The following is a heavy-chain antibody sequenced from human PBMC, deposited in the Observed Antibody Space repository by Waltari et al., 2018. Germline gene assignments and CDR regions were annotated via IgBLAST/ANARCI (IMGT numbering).Heavy chain of an antibody. J-gene: IGHJ4*02. D-gene: IGHD2-15*01. CDR3: ARIDSGGRGYFDY. Sequence: QVQLQESGPGLVKPSETLSLSCTVSGGSISGYYWSWIRQPPGKGLEWIGYIHNSGTINDNPSLKSRVTISIDTSKNQFSLKLSSVTTADTAVYYCARIDSGGRGYFDYWGQGMLVTVST. CDR2: IHNSGTI. V-gene: IGHV4-59*01. CDR1: GGSISGYY.